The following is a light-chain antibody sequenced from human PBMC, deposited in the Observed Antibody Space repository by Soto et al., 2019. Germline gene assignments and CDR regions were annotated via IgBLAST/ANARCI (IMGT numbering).Light chain of an antibody. J-gene: IGKJ2*01. CDR3: LQYGSSPPAYT. V-gene: IGKV3-20*01. CDR1: QYVSGSY. CDR2: GAS. Sequence: ESVLTQSPGTLSLSPGGRATLSCRASQYVSGSYFAWYQQKPGQAPRLLIYGASSRATGIPDRFSGSGSGTDFTLTINRLEPEDFAVYYCLQYGSSPPAYTFGQGTKLEIK.